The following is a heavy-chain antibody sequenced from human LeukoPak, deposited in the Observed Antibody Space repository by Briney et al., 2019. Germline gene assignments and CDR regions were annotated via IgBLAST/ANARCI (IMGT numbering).Heavy chain of an antibody. CDR1: GYTFTGYY. CDR3: AREVSVGRAYYYYGMDV. V-gene: IGHV1-2*02. Sequence: ASVKVSCKASGYTFTGYYMHWVRQAPGQGLEWMGWINPNSGGTNYAQKFQGRVTMTRDTSISTAYMELSRLRSDDTAVYYCAREVSVGRAYYYYGMDVWGQGTTVTVSS. J-gene: IGHJ6*02. CDR2: INPNSGGT. D-gene: IGHD4-23*01.